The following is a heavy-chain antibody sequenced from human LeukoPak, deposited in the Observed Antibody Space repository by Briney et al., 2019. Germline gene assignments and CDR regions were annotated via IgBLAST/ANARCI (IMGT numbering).Heavy chain of an antibody. V-gene: IGHV3-23*01. D-gene: IGHD3-22*01. CDR1: GFTFSSYA. Sequence: LGGSLRLSCAASGFTFSSYAMSWVRQAPGKGLEWVSAISGSGGSTYYADSVKGRFTISRDNSKNTLYLQMNSLRAEDTAVYYCARDSYDSSDFYFDYWGQGTLVTVSS. CDR2: ISGSGGST. J-gene: IGHJ4*02. CDR3: ARDSYDSSDFYFDY.